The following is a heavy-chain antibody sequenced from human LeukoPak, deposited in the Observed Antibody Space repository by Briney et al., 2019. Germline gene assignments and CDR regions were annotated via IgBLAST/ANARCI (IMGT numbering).Heavy chain of an antibody. Sequence: PSETLSLTCAVYGGSFSGYYWSWIRQPPGKGLEWIREINHSGSTNYIPSLKSRVTISVDTSKNQFSLKLSSVTAADTDVYYCARRHSSSWYYVDYWGQGTLVTVSS. CDR2: INHSGST. V-gene: IGHV4-34*01. J-gene: IGHJ4*02. CDR1: GGSFSGYY. CDR3: ARRHSSSWYYVDY. D-gene: IGHD6-13*01.